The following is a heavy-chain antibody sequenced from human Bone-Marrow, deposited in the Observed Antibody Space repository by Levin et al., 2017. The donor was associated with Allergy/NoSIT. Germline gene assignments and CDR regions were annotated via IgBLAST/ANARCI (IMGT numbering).Heavy chain of an antibody. V-gene: IGHV1-3*01. D-gene: IGHD3-10*01. Sequence: PGESLKISCEPSGYSFADYTIHWVRQAPGQRPEWMGWLNPGNGITKYSQQFQGRVTITRDTSANTANLELSSLTSEDTAIYYCARDVGGSGNWNCDVWGRGTVVGVSS. CDR1: GYSFADYT. CDR3: ARDVGGSGNWNCDV. J-gene: IGHJ2*01. CDR2: LNPGNGIT.